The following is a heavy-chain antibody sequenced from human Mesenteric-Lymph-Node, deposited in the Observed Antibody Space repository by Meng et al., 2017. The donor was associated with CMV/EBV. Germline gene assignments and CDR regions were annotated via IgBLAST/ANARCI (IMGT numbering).Heavy chain of an antibody. CDR1: GFSLTTSGVG. V-gene: IGHV2-5*01. D-gene: IGHD4-17*01. CDR2: IFWNDDK. J-gene: IGHJ4*02. CDR3: AHQSRVHYGLDY. Sequence: TFSGFSLTTSGVGVGWIRQPPGKALEWLALIFWNDDKRYSPSLKSRLTITKDTSKNQVVLTMTNMNPEDTATYYCAHQSRVHYGLDYWGQGTLVTVSS.